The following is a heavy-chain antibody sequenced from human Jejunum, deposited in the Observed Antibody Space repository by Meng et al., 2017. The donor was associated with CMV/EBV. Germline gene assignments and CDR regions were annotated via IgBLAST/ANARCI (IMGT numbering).Heavy chain of an antibody. CDR3: ARGGVPYGMDV. CDR1: GFNFEDYG. CDR2: INWNGGST. D-gene: IGHD2-8*01. Sequence: CAASGFNFEDYGLSWVRQAPGKGLEWVSGINWNGGSTGYADSVKGRFTISRDNAKNSLYLQMNSLRVEDTAVYYCARGGVPYGMDVWGQGTTVTVSS. V-gene: IGHV3-20*04. J-gene: IGHJ6*02.